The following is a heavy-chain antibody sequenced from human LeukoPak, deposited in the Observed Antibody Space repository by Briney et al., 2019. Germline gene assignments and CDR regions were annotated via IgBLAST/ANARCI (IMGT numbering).Heavy chain of an antibody. V-gene: IGHV4-39*01. Sequence: SETLSLTCAVYGGSFSGYYWGWIRQPPGKGLEWIGSIYYSGSTYYNPSLKSRVTISVDTSKNQFSLKLSSVTAADTAVYYCQIVVVPAPENYYFDYWGQGTLVTVSS. D-gene: IGHD2-2*01. CDR1: GGSFSGYY. CDR3: QIVVVPAPENYYFDY. J-gene: IGHJ4*02. CDR2: IYYSGST.